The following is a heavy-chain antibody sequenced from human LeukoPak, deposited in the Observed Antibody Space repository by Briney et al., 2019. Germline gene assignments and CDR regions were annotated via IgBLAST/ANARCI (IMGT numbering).Heavy chain of an antibody. Sequence: TSETLSLTCTVSGGSISSSSYYWGWIRQPPGKGLEWIGSIYYSGSTYYNPSLKSRVTISVDTSKNQFSLKLSSVTAADTAVYYCARQGMVRGVGSSGYYYAVDYWGQGTLVTVSS. J-gene: IGHJ4*02. V-gene: IGHV4-39*01. CDR3: ARQGMVRGVGSSGYYYAVDY. CDR1: GGSISSSSYY. CDR2: IYYSGST. D-gene: IGHD3-22*01.